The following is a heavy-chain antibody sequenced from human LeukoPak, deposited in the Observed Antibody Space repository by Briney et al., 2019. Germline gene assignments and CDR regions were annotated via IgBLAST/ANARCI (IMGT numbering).Heavy chain of an antibody. CDR2: IFYSGST. CDR1: DTSINTYY. CDR3: AKSNGYGLIDI. J-gene: IGHJ3*02. V-gene: IGHV4-59*12. D-gene: IGHD3-22*01. Sequence: PSETLSLTCTVSDTSINTYYWGWVRQPPGKALEWIGNIFYSGSTYYSPSLKSRVTISLDTSRNQFSLKLNSVTAADTAVYYCAKSNGYGLIDIWGQGTMVTVSS.